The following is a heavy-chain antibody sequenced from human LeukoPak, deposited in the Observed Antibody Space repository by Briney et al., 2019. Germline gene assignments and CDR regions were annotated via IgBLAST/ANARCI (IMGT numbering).Heavy chain of an antibody. CDR1: GFTFSTYS. J-gene: IGHJ5*02. Sequence: GGSLRLSCTASGFTFSTYSMTWVRQAPGKGLEWVSYISSSSSIYYADSVKGRFTISRDNAKNSLYLQMNSLRAEDTAVYYCAREGGPYYGGNSNWFDPWGQGTLVTVPS. CDR3: AREGGPYYGGNSNWFDP. D-gene: IGHD4-23*01. CDR2: ISSSSSI. V-gene: IGHV3-48*04.